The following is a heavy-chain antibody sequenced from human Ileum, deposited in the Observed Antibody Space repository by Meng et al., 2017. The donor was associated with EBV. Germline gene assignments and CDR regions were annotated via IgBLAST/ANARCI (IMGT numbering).Heavy chain of an antibody. CDR2: IDQSGYT. V-gene: IGHV4-34*01. Sequence: QGLLQQWGTGLLKPSETLSLTCAVYGGSFNDYYWTWLRQPPGKGLEWIGEIDQSGYTKFNPSLSSRATISRDTSNNQFSLRLNSVTAADTALYYCARYGRCNGNSFYCFDPWGQGTLVTVSS. CDR3: ARYGRCNGNSFYCFDP. J-gene: IGHJ5*02. D-gene: IGHD4-23*01. CDR1: GGSFNDYY.